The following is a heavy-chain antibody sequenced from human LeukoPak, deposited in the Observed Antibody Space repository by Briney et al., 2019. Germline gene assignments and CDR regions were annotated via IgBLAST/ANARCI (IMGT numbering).Heavy chain of an antibody. V-gene: IGHV1-3*01. Sequence: GASVKVSCKTSGYTFTTCAVHWVRRAPGQRLEWMGWIHADSGNTKCSQKLQGRVAIARDTSASTIYMELTSLRIEDTAVYFCTIGLAGDWDAFDIWGLGTMVTVSS. D-gene: IGHD6-19*01. J-gene: IGHJ3*02. CDR2: IHADSGNT. CDR3: TIGLAGDWDAFDI. CDR1: GYTFTTCA.